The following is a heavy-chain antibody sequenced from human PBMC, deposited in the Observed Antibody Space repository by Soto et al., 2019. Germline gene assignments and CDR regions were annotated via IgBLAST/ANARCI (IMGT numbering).Heavy chain of an antibody. V-gene: IGHV3-30-3*01. CDR3: ARDRHSIAAAGTPCDY. CDR1: GFTFSSYA. CDR2: ISYDGSNK. Sequence: ESVGGVVQPGRSLRLSCAASGFTFSSYAMHWVRQAPGKGLEWVAVISYDGSNKYYADSVKGRFTISRDNSKNTLYLQMNSLRAEDTAVYYCARDRHSIAAAGTPCDYWGQGTLVTVSS. D-gene: IGHD6-13*01. J-gene: IGHJ4*02.